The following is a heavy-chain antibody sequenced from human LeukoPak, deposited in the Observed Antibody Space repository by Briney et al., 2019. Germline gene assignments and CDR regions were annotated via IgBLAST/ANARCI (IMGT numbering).Heavy chain of an antibody. V-gene: IGHV4-59*08. J-gene: IGHJ4*02. CDR1: AGSISSYY. Sequence: ASETLSLTCTVSAGSISSYYWSWIRQPPGKGLEWIGYIYYSGSTIYNPSLKSRVTISLDTSKNQFSLKMNSVTAADTAVYFCAKMGNPATVTADYWGQGALVTVSS. CDR2: IYYSGST. D-gene: IGHD4-17*01. CDR3: AKMGNPATVTADY.